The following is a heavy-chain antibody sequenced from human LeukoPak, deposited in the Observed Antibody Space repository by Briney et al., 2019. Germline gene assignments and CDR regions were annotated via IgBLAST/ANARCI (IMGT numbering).Heavy chain of an antibody. D-gene: IGHD6-19*01. CDR1: IFTFSSYW. CDR2: INQDGSEK. J-gene: IGHJ4*02. Sequence: PGGSLRLSCETSIFTFSSYWMSWVRQAPGKGLEWVANINQDGSEKYYVDSVEGRFTVSRDNAKNSLYLQMNSLRAEDTAVYYCARGSGWYYFDSWGQGTLVTVSS. V-gene: IGHV3-7*01. CDR3: ARGSGWYYFDS.